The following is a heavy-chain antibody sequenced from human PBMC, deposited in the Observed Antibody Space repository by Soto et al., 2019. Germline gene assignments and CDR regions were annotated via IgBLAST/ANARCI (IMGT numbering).Heavy chain of an antibody. Sequence: QVPLVQSGAEVKKPGSSVKVSCKASGGTFSSYAISWVRQAPGQGLEWMGGIIPIFGTANYAQKFQGRVTITADESTSTAYMELSSLRSEDTAVYYCARGASLGYCSGGSCPNDYWGQGTLVTVSS. CDR1: GGTFSSYA. V-gene: IGHV1-69*01. CDR2: IIPIFGTA. D-gene: IGHD2-15*01. J-gene: IGHJ4*02. CDR3: ARGASLGYCSGGSCPNDY.